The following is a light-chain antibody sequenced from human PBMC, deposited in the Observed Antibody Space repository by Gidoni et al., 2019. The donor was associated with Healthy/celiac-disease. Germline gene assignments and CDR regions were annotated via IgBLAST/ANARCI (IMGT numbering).Light chain of an antibody. CDR2: SNN. Sequence: QSVLTQPPSASGTLGQRVTTSCSGSSSNIGSNTVNWYQQLPGTAPKLLIYSNNQRPSGVPDRFSGSKSGTSASLAISGLQSEDEADYYCAAWDDSLNVVVFGGGTKLTVL. CDR1: SSNIGSNT. V-gene: IGLV1-44*01. CDR3: AAWDDSLNVVV. J-gene: IGLJ2*01.